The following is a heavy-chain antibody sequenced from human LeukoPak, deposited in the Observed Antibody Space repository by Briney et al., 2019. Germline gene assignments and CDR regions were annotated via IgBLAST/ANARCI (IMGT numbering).Heavy chain of an antibody. V-gene: IGHV4-59*01. CDR2: IYYSGST. CDR3: ARAFYPGYYSYMAV. CDR1: GGSFSGYY. J-gene: IGHJ6*03. Sequence: SETLSLTCAVYGGSFSGYYWSWIRQPPGKGLEWIGYIYYSGSTNYNPSLKSRVTISVDTSKNQFSLKLSSVTAADTAVYYCARAFYPGYYSYMAVWGKGTTVTVSS. D-gene: IGHD3-3*02.